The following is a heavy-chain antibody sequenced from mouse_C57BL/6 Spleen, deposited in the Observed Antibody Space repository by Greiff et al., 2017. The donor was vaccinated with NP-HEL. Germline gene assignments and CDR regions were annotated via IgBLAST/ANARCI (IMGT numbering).Heavy chain of an antibody. CDR1: GYTFTSYG. J-gene: IGHJ2*01. Sequence: VQLQQSGAELARPGASVKLSCKASGYTFTSYGISWVKQRTGQGLEWIGEIYPRSGNTYYNEKFKGKATLTADKSSSTAYMELRSLTSEDSAVYFCRGYDYDGYYFDYWGQGTTLTDSS. V-gene: IGHV1-81*01. CDR2: IYPRSGNT. D-gene: IGHD2-4*01. CDR3: RGYDYDGYYFDY.